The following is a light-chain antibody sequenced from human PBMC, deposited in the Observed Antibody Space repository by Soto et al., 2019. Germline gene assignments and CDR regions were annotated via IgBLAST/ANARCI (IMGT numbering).Light chain of an antibody. CDR3: GTWDSSLSAGKV. CDR1: SSNIGNNY. Sequence: QSVLTQPPSVSAAPGQKVTISCSGSSSNIGNNYVSWYQQLPGTAPKLLIYDNNKRPSGIPDRFSGSKSGTSATLGITGLQTGDEADYYCGTWDSSLSAGKVFGGGTKLTVL. J-gene: IGLJ2*01. V-gene: IGLV1-51*01. CDR2: DNN.